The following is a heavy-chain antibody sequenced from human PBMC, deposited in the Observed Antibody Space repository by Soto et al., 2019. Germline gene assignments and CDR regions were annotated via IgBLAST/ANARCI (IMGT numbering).Heavy chain of an antibody. V-gene: IGHV3-11*06. Sequence: GGSLRLSCPTSGFPFSYYYMSWIRQAPGKGLEWLSHISPKSTYRNYADSVKGRFTISRDNTKSSLFLQMNSLGVEDTAVYYCVRGGGGGLFEHWGQGVLVTVSS. CDR1: GFPFSYYY. CDR2: ISPKSTYR. J-gene: IGHJ4*02. D-gene: IGHD2-21*01. CDR3: VRGGGGGLFEH.